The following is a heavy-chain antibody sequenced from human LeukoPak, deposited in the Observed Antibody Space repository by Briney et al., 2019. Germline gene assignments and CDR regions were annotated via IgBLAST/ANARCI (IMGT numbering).Heavy chain of an antibody. D-gene: IGHD1-14*01. Sequence: GALRLSCAASGFTFSTYWMHWVRQAPGEGLVWVSRIKSDGSDTSYADSVKGRFTISRGNAKNTLYLQMNSLRAEDTAVYYCAKTGHRYYFDYWGQGTLVTVSS. CDR3: AKTGHRYYFDY. J-gene: IGHJ4*02. V-gene: IGHV3-74*01. CDR1: GFTFSTYW. CDR2: IKSDGSDT.